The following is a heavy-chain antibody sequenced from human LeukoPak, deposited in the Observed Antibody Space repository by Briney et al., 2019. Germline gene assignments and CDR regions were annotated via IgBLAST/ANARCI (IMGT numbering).Heavy chain of an antibody. V-gene: IGHV1-8*01. CDR1: GNTLTIYD. J-gene: IGHJ5*02. Sequence: GASVRVSCKASGNTLTIYDFNWVRQASGQGLEWMGWMNPKSGNSGYAESFQGRISLDINRSTDTAYMELTSLRFEDTAVYYCAIWEPAPNAFDPWGQGTLVTVSS. CDR3: AIWEPAPNAFDP. D-gene: IGHD1-14*01. CDR2: MNPKSGNS.